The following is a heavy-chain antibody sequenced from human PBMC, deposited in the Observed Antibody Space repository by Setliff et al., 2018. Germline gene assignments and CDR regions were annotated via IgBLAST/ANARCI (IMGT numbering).Heavy chain of an antibody. V-gene: IGHV1-69*05. CDR2: IIPIFGTA. J-gene: IGHJ3*02. CDR1: GGTFSSYA. CDR3: ARATYYYDSSGYFLDAFDI. Sequence: SVKVSCKASGGTFSSYAISWVRQAPGQGLEWMGGIIPIFGTANYAQKFQGRVTITTDESTSTAYMELSSLRSKDTAVYYCARATYYYDSSGYFLDAFDIWGQGTMVTVSS. D-gene: IGHD3-22*01.